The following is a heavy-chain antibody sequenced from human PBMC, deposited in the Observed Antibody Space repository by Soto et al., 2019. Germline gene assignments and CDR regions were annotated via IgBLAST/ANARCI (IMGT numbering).Heavy chain of an antibody. CDR2: ISDNSSVI. D-gene: IGHD2-8*01. J-gene: IGHJ4*02. Sequence: EVQLVESGGGLVQPGGSLRLSCAASGFTFSTYSINWVRQAPGKGLEWISYISDNSSVIYYADAVKGRFTISRDNAKNSLYLQRNSLRDEDTAVYYCARDRDAYCSKGICSGPYFDYWGQGTLVTASS. CDR3: ARDRDAYCSKGICSGPYFDY. CDR1: GFTFSTYS. V-gene: IGHV3-48*02.